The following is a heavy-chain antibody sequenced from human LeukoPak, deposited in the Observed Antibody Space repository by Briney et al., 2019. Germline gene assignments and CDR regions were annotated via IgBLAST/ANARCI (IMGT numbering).Heavy chain of an antibody. CDR2: INPNSGGT. V-gene: IGHV1-2*02. CDR1: GYTFTGYY. Sequence: ASVKVSCKASGYTFTGYYMHWLLQAPGQGLEWMGWINPNSGGTNYAQKFQGRVTMTRDTSISTAYMELSRLRSDDTAVYYCARAGYYDFWSGYSTKNWFDPWGQGTLVTVSS. CDR3: ARAGYYDFWSGYSTKNWFDP. J-gene: IGHJ5*02. D-gene: IGHD3-3*01.